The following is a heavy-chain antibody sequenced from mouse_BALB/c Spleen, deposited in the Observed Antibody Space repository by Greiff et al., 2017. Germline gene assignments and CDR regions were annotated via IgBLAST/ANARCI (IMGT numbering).Heavy chain of an antibody. Sequence: EVKVEESGGGLVKPGGSLKLSCAASGFTFSSYAMSWVRQTPEKRLEWVASISSGGSTYYPDSVKGRFTISRDNARNILYLQMSSLRSEDTAMYYCARGGGYYGYDEAWFAYWGQGTLVTVSA. J-gene: IGHJ3*01. CDR2: ISSGGST. V-gene: IGHV5-6-5*01. CDR1: GFTFSSYA. D-gene: IGHD2-2*01. CDR3: ARGGGYYGYDEAWFAY.